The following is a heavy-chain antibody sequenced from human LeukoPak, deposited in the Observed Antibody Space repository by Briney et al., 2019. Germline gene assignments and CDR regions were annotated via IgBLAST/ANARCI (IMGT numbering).Heavy chain of an antibody. CDR2: IIPIFGTA. CDR3: ARLRLYYDSSGRGYYFDH. Sequence: ASVKVSCKASGGTFSNYAISWVRQAPGQGLEWMGGIIPIFGTANYAQKFQGRVTITADESTSTAYMELSSLRSEDTAVYFCARLRLYYDSSGRGYYFDHWGQGTLVTVSS. CDR1: GGTFSNYA. V-gene: IGHV1-69*13. D-gene: IGHD3-22*01. J-gene: IGHJ4*02.